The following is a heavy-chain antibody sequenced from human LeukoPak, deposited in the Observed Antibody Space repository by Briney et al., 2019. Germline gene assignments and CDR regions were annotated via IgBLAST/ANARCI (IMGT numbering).Heavy chain of an antibody. CDR1: GFSLSTSGMC. CDR2: TDWDDDK. D-gene: IGHD3-22*01. Sequence: SGPALVNPTQTLTLTCTFSGFSLSTSGMCVSWIRQPPGKALEWLARTDWDDDKYYSTSLKTRLTISKDTSKNQVVFTMTNMDPVDTATYYCARIGYYDSSGYYYDHFDYWGQGTLVTVSS. J-gene: IGHJ4*02. CDR3: ARIGYYDSSGYYYDHFDY. V-gene: IGHV2-70*11.